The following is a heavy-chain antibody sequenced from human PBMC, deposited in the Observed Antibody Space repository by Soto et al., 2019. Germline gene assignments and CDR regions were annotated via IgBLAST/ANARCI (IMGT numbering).Heavy chain of an antibody. Sequence: QVQLVQSGAEVKKPGSSVKVSCKASGGTFSSYAISWVRQAPGQGLEWMGGIIPIFGTANYAQKFQGRVTITADESTSTAYMELSSLRYEDTAVYYCESPVEMATMDGDAFDIWGQGTMVTVSS. J-gene: IGHJ3*02. CDR2: IIPIFGTA. D-gene: IGHD5-12*01. V-gene: IGHV1-69*12. CDR3: ESPVEMATMDGDAFDI. CDR1: GGTFSSYA.